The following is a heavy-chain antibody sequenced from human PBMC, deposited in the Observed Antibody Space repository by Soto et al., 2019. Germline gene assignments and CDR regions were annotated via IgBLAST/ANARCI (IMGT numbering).Heavy chain of an antibody. J-gene: IGHJ3*02. CDR1: GYTFRTYW. CDR3: TRQRLWMATINNDAFDI. D-gene: IGHD2-21*01. CDR2: IYPGDSDT. V-gene: IGHV5-51*01. Sequence: PGESLKISCQASGYTFRTYWISWVRQMPGRGPEWMGIIYPGDSDTTYSPSFKGQVTMSVDKSLKTAYLQWSSLKASDTAIYYCTRQRLWMATINNDAFDIWGQGTMVTVSS.